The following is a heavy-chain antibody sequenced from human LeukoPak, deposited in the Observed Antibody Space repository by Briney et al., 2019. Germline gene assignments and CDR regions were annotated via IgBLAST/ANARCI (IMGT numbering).Heavy chain of an antibody. D-gene: IGHD3-16*01. Sequence: ASVKVSCKASGYTFTSYDINWVRQAPGQGLEWMGWMNPKSGDTGYAQKFQGTFSITRNTSISTAYMELSSLSSEDTAVYYCARGRLTGYYYMDVWGKGTTVTVSS. CDR3: ARGRLTGYYYMDV. V-gene: IGHV1-8*03. CDR2: MNPKSGDT. J-gene: IGHJ6*03. CDR1: GYTFTSYD.